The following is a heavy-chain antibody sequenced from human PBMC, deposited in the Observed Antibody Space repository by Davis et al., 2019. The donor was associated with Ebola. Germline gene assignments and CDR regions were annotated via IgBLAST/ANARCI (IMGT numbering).Heavy chain of an antibody. CDR1: GYTFTSHA. CDR2: INAGNGNT. Sequence: ASVKVSCKASGYTFTSHAMHWVRQAPGQRLEWMGWINAGNGNTKYSQKFQGRVTINMDTSASTAYMELSSLRSEDTAVYYCARATFAYNSGWYADYWGQGTLVTVSS. D-gene: IGHD6-19*01. CDR3: ARATFAYNSGWYADY. V-gene: IGHV1-3*01. J-gene: IGHJ4*02.